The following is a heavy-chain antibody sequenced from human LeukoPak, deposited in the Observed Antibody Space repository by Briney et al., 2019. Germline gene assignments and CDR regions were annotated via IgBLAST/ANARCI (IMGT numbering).Heavy chain of an antibody. D-gene: IGHD2-21*02. J-gene: IGHJ3*02. V-gene: IGHV3-48*01. CDR1: GFTFSSYS. CDR3: ATLAIVVVTAHDAFDI. Sequence: GGSLRLSCAAPGFTFSSYSMNWVRQAPGKGLEWVSYISSSSSTIYYADSVKGRFTISRDNAKNSLYLQMNSLRAEDTAVYYCATLAIVVVTAHDAFDIWGQGTMVTVSS. CDR2: ISSSSSTI.